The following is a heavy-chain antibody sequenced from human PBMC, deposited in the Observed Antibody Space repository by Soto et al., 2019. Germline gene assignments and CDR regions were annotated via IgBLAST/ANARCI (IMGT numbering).Heavy chain of an antibody. V-gene: IGHV1-2*02. CDR2: INADSGGT. J-gene: IGHJ3*02. Sequence: GASVKVSCKASGYTFTGYYMHWVRQAPGQGLEWMGWINADSGGTKYAQKLQGRVTMTTDTSTSTAYMELRSLRSDDTAVYYCARIVATKDDAFDIWGQGTMVTVSS. D-gene: IGHD5-12*01. CDR1: GYTFTGYY. CDR3: ARIVATKDDAFDI.